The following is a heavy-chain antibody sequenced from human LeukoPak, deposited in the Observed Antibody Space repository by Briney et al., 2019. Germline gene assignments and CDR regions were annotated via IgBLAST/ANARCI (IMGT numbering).Heavy chain of an antibody. CDR3: ARPDRTFYSGTYAFDY. D-gene: IGHD1-26*01. Sequence: GGSLRLSCAASGFTFSSYAMSWVRQAPGKGLEWISCISSSNSYIYYADSVKGRFTISRDNAKSSLYLQMNSLRAEDTAIYYCARPDRTFYSGTYAFDYWGQGTLVTVSS. V-gene: IGHV3-21*06. CDR2: ISSSNSYI. CDR1: GFTFSSYA. J-gene: IGHJ4*02.